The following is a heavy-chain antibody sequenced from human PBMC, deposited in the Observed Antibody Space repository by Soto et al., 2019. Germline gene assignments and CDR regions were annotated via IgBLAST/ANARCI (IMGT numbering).Heavy chain of an antibody. CDR1: GFTFSSYA. D-gene: IGHD2-15*01. V-gene: IGHV3-23*01. Sequence: GGSLRLSCAASGFTFSSYAMSWVRQAPGKGLEWVSAISGSGGSTYYADSVKGRFTISRDNSKNTLYLQMNSLRAEDTAVYYCAKGARYCSGGSCPWPFDYWGQGTLVTVSS. CDR2: ISGSGGST. CDR3: AKGARYCSGGSCPWPFDY. J-gene: IGHJ4*02.